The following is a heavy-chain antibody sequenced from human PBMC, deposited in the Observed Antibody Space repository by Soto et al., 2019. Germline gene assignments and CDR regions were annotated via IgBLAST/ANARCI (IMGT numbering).Heavy chain of an antibody. J-gene: IGHJ3*01. CDR1: GFTFSYYW. V-gene: IGHV3-74*01. CDR3: APGDGGAFDL. CDR2: IHSDGSST. Sequence: EVQLVESGGGLVRPGGSLRLSCAASGFTFSYYWMHWVRQAPGKGLVWVSRIHSDGSSTTYADFVKGRFIISRDNARNTVKLHLNSERVADTYVDYCAPGDGGAFDLWGQGTVVTVSS. D-gene: IGHD3-10*01.